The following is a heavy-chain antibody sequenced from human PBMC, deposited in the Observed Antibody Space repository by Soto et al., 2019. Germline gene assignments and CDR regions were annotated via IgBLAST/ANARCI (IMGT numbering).Heavy chain of an antibody. V-gene: IGHV1-18*01. J-gene: IGHJ4*02. Sequence: QVHLVQSGAEVKMPGASVKVSCKAAGFTFTSYAFTWVRQAPGQGLEWMGWISAYNGNTNYARNFRGRVTMTTDRSTSTVYMELGSLTSDDTAVYFCARDFTGWPPDGVDSWGQGTLVSVSA. CDR3: ARDFTGWPPDGVDS. CDR1: GFTFTSYA. CDR2: ISAYNGNT. D-gene: IGHD3-16*01.